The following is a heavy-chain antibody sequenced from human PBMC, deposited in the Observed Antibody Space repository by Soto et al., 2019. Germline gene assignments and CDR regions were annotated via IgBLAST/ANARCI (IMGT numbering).Heavy chain of an antibody. V-gene: IGHV1-3*01. CDR3: ARVAYLVPPTQSSSLS. CDR2: INAGNGNT. CDR1: GYTFTSYA. J-gene: IGHJ5*02. Sequence: ASVKVSCKASGYTFTSYAMHWVRQAPGQRLEWMGWINAGNGNTKYSQKFQGRVTITRDTSASTAYMELSSLRSEDTAVYYCARVAYLVPPTQSSSLSWCKRPLGTVSS. D-gene: IGHD6-13*01.